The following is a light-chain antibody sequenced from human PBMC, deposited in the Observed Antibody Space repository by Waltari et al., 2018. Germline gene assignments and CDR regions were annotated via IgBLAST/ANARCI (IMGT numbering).Light chain of an antibody. Sequence: SSELTEDPAVSVSLGQTVTITFQGRSPTTFSATWYPQKPGLAPLLVIRGENNRPSGIPDRFSGSTSGKTASLTITGAQAEDEAVYYCNSRDTSDKHVLFGGGTKLTVL. CDR2: GEN. V-gene: IGLV3-19*01. CDR3: NSRDTSDKHVL. CDR1: SPTTFS. J-gene: IGLJ2*01.